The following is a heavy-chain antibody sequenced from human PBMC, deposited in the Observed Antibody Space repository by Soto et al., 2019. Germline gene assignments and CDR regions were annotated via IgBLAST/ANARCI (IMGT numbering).Heavy chain of an antibody. V-gene: IGHV3-13*01. CDR1: GFTFSSYD. J-gene: IGHJ6*02. CDR3: AREGSGSYYYYYGMYV. D-gene: IGHD1-26*01. CDR2: IGTAGDT. Sequence: GGSLRLSFAASGFTFSSYDMHWVRQATGKGLEWVSAIGTAGDTYYPGSVKGRFTISRENAKNSLYLQMNSLRAEDTAVYYCAREGSGSYYYYYGMYVWGQGTTVTVS.